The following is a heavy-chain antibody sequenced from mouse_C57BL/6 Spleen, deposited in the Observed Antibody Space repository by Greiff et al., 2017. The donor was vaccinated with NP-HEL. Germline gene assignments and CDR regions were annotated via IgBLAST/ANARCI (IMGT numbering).Heavy chain of an antibody. D-gene: IGHD1-1*01. CDR3: ARDYYGSSFDV. J-gene: IGHJ1*03. Sequence: QLKESGAELVRPGTSVKVSCKASGYAFTNYLIEWVKQRPGQGLEWIGVINPGSGGTNYNEKFKGKATLTADKSSSTAYMQLSSLTSEDSAVYFCARDYYGSSFDVWGTGTTVTVSS. CDR2: INPGSGGT. V-gene: IGHV1-54*01. CDR1: GYAFTNYL.